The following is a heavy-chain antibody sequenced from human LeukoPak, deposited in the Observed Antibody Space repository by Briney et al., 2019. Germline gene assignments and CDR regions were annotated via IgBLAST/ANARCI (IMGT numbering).Heavy chain of an antibody. CDR1: GGSIRSSSYY. D-gene: IGHD5-12*01. V-gene: IGHV4-39*01. CDR3: ARYLDIVATTTKSFDY. J-gene: IGHJ4*02. Sequence: SETLSLTCTVSGGSIRSSSYYWGWIRQPPGKGLEWIGSVYYSGSTYYNPSLKSRVTIFVDTSKNQFSLKLSSVTAADTAVYYCARYLDIVATTTKSFDYWGQGTLVTVSS. CDR2: VYYSGST.